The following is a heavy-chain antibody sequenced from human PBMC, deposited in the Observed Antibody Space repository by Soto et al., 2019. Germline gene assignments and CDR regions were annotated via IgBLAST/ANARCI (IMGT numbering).Heavy chain of an antibody. V-gene: IGHV3-23*01. Sequence: EVQLLESGGGLVQPGGSLRLSCAASGFTFSSYAMSWVRQAPGKGLEWVSAISGSGGSTYYADSVKGRFTISRDNSKNTPYLQMNSLRAEDTAVYYCANPYYDILTGYSADAFDIWGQGTMVTVSS. D-gene: IGHD3-9*01. J-gene: IGHJ3*02. CDR2: ISGSGGST. CDR3: ANPYYDILTGYSADAFDI. CDR1: GFTFSSYA.